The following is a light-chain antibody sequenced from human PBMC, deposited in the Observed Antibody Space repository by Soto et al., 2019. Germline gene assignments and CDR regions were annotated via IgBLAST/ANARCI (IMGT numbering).Light chain of an antibody. CDR3: QQYGTSPRT. J-gene: IGKJ1*01. Sequence: EIVLTQSPATLSLSPGERATLSCRASQNVANYLDWYQQKPGQAPRLLIYGASSRATGIPDRFSGSGSGTDFTLTIRRLEPEDFAVYYCQQYGTSPRTFGQGTKVDIK. V-gene: IGKV3-20*01. CDR2: GAS. CDR1: QNVANY.